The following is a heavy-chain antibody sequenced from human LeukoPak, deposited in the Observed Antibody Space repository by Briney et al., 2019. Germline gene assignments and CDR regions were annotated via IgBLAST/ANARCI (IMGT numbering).Heavy chain of an antibody. CDR1: GGSISSGGYY. CDR3: ARCYGSGSLYYFDY. V-gene: IGHV4-31*03. D-gene: IGHD3-10*01. CDR2: IYYSGST. J-gene: IGHJ4*02. Sequence: SETLSLTCTVSGGSISSGGYYWSWIRQHPGKGLEWIGYIYYSGSTYYNPSLKSRVTISVDTSKNQFSLKLSSVTAADTAIYYCARCYGSGSLYYFDYWGQGALVTVSS.